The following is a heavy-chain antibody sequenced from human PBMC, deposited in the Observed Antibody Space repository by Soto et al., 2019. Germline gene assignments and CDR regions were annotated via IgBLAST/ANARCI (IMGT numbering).Heavy chain of an antibody. J-gene: IGHJ4*02. Sequence: SETLSLTCTVSGGSVSSGSYYWSWIRQPPGKGLEWIGYIYYSGSTNYNPSLKSRVTISVDTSKNQFSLKLSSVTAADTAVYYCARDSEYSSGWTPARYYFDYWGQGTLVTVSS. CDR1: GGSVSSGSYY. CDR2: IYYSGST. CDR3: ARDSEYSSGWTPARYYFDY. V-gene: IGHV4-61*01. D-gene: IGHD6-19*01.